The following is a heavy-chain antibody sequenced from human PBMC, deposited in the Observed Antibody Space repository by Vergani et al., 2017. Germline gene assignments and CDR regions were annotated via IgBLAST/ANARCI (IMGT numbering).Heavy chain of an antibody. CDR1: GYSTSSGYY. Sequence: QVQLQESGPGLVKPSETLSLTCAVSGYSTSSGYYWGWIRQPPGKGLEWIGSIYTSGSTNYNTSLKSRVTMSVDTSKNQFSLKLSAVTAADTAVYYCASIHDYSNQDAFDIWGQGTMVTVSS. CDR3: ASIHDYSNQDAFDI. CDR2: IYTSGST. V-gene: IGHV4-38-2*01. J-gene: IGHJ3*02. D-gene: IGHD4-11*01.